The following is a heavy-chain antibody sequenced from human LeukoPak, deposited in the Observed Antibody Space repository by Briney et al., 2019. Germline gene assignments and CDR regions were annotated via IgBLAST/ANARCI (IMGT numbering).Heavy chain of an antibody. CDR3: ATTQQWLASYY. J-gene: IGHJ4*02. CDR1: GGSISSYY. D-gene: IGHD6-19*01. Sequence: SEALSLTCTFFGGSISSYYWTWFRQPPGKGLEWIGSFYNSGSTSYNPSLGSRVTISLDTSKNLFSLKLTSVTAADSAIYYCATTQQWLASYYWGQGTLVTVSS. V-gene: IGHV4-59*08. CDR2: FYNSGST.